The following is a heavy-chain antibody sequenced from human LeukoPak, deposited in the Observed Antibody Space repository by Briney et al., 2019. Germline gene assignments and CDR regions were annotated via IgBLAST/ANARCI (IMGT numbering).Heavy chain of an antibody. J-gene: IGHJ6*02. CDR1: GFTFSSYD. CDR3: AKPGEGGYYYYGMDV. Sequence: GGSLRLSCAASGFTFSSYDMHWVRQATGKGLEWVSAIGTAGDTYYPGSVKGRFTISRDNSKNTLYLQMNSLRAEDTAVYYCAKPGEGGYYYYGMDVWGQGTTVTVSS. V-gene: IGHV3-13*01. D-gene: IGHD3-10*01. CDR2: IGTAGDT.